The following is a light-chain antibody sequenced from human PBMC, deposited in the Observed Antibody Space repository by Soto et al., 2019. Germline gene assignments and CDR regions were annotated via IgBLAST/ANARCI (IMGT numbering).Light chain of an antibody. Sequence: EIVLTQSPGTLSLSPGERATLSCRASQSVGSTYLAWYQQKPGQAPRLLIYGASSRATGIPDRCSGSGSGTDFTLTIRRLEPEDFAVYYCQQYDTAPRTFGQGTKVDIK. J-gene: IGKJ1*01. CDR1: QSVGSTY. V-gene: IGKV3-20*01. CDR3: QQYDTAPRT. CDR2: GAS.